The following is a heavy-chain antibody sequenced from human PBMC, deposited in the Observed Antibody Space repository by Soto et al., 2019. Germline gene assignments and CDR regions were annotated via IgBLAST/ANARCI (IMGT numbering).Heavy chain of an antibody. V-gene: IGHV3-23*01. CDR1: GFTFSNYA. D-gene: IGHD3-9*01. Sequence: EVQLLESGGGLVQPGGSLRLSCAASGFTFSNYAMSWVRQAPGKGLEWVSSISATGGSSHYADPVKGRFTISRDNSMDTLYLQMNSLRAEDTAVYSCAKVPIMTVGTHYFDYWGQGTLFTVSS. J-gene: IGHJ4*02. CDR3: AKVPIMTVGTHYFDY. CDR2: ISATGGSS.